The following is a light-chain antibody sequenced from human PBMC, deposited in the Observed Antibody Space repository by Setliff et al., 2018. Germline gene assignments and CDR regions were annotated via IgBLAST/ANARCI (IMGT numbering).Light chain of an antibody. CDR2: ENN. J-gene: IGLJ1*01. Sequence: NFMLTQPHSVSESPGKTVTISCTRSSGSIASNYVQWYQHRPGSSPTTVIYENNQRPSGVSNRFSGSKSGNTASLTISGLQAEDEADYYCNSYSRTKTVVFGSGTKSPS. CDR1: SGSIASNY. V-gene: IGLV6-57*01. CDR3: NSYSRTKTVV.